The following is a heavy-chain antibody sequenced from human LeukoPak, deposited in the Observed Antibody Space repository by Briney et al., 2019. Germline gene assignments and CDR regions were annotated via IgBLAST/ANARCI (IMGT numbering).Heavy chain of an antibody. CDR3: IRGGDGFDP. D-gene: IGHD3-10*01. J-gene: IGHJ5*02. Sequence: GSLRLSCAASGFTFSNYDMHWVRQATGKGLEWVSAIDTAGHTYYIDSVKGRFTISRENAKNSLYLQMNGLRAGDTAVYYCIRGGDGFDPWGLGTLVTVSS. V-gene: IGHV3-13*01. CDR1: GFTFSNYD. CDR2: IDTAGHT.